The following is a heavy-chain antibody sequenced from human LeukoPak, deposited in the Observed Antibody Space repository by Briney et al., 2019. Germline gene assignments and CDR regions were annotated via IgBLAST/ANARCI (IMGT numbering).Heavy chain of an antibody. CDR1: GGTFSSYA. J-gene: IGHJ6*02. D-gene: IGHD4-17*01. V-gene: IGHV1-69*13. CDR3: ARGPDGDPLRGGMDV. CDR2: IIPIFGTA. Sequence: SVNVSCTASGGTFSSYAISWVRQAPGQGLEWMGGIIPIFGTANYAQKFQGRVTITADESTSTAYMELSSLRSEDTAVYYCARGPDGDPLRGGMDVWGQGTTVTVSS.